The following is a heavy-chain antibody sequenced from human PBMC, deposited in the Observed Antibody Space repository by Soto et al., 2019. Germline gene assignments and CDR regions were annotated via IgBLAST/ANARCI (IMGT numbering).Heavy chain of an antibody. CDR3: ARVIGAYNWFDP. V-gene: IGHV3-74*03. J-gene: IGHJ5*02. D-gene: IGHD2-15*01. CDR1: GLTFRSYW. Sequence: GGSLRLSCAASGLTFRSYWMHWVRQAPGKGLVWVSRINTDGSVAMYVDSVKGRFTISRDNAKNTLYLHMNSLRAEDTALYYCARVIGAYNWFDPWGQGTLVTVSS. CDR2: INTDGSVA.